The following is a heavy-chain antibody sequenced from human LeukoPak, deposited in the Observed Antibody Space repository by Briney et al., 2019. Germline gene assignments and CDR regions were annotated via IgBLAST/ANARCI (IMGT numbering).Heavy chain of an antibody. CDR1: GFTFSGYA. Sequence: PGGSLRLSCAASGFTFSGYAMSWVRLAPGEGLGWVSSISAGGGSTYYADSVKGRFTISRDNSKNTLYLQMNSLRAEDTAVYYCARGRYCSSISCYYDYWGQGTLVTASS. CDR3: ARGRYCSSISCYYDY. CDR2: ISAGGGST. J-gene: IGHJ4*02. V-gene: IGHV3-23*01. D-gene: IGHD2-2*01.